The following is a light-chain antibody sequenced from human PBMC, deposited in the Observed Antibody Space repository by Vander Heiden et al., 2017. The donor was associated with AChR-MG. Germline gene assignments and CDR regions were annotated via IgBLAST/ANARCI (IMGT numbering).Light chain of an antibody. V-gene: IGKV3-15*01. CDR1: QSVRSN. J-gene: IGKJ4*01. CDR2: GAV. CDR3: QQYNDWPPLS. Sequence: EVVLPQSPATLSVSPGERVTLSCRASQSVRSNLAWYQQVPGRAPRLLIFGAVTRATGIPTRFSGSGSGTDFTLTISSLQSEDFAIYYCQQYNDWPPLSFGGGTKVEIK.